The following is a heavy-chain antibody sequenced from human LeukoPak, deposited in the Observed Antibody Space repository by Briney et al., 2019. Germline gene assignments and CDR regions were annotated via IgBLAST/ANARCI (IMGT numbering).Heavy chain of an antibody. V-gene: IGHV4-39*01. CDR3: ARLGGSYYVGSYFDY. J-gene: IGHJ4*02. CDR1: GGSFSSSYY. Sequence: SETLSLTCTVSGGSFSSSYYWGWIRQPPGQGLEWIGSIFYRGSTYYNPSLKSRVTISVDTSKNQFSLKLSSVTAADTAVYYCARLGGSYYVGSYFDYWGQGTLVTVSS. CDR2: IFYRGST. D-gene: IGHD1-26*01.